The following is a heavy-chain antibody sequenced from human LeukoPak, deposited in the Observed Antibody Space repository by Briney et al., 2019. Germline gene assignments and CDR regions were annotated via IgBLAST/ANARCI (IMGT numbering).Heavy chain of an antibody. D-gene: IGHD3-9*01. Sequence: GGSLRLSCAASGFTFSSYAMHWVRQAPGQGLEWVAVISYDGSNKYYADSVKGRFTISRDNSKNTLYLQMNSLRAEDTAVYYCARDAYYDILTGPGYWGQGTLVTVSS. CDR3: ARDAYYDILTGPGY. CDR2: ISYDGSNK. V-gene: IGHV3-30-3*01. J-gene: IGHJ4*02. CDR1: GFTFSSYA.